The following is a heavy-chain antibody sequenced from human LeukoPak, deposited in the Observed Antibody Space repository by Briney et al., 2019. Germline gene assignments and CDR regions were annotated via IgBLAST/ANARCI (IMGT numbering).Heavy chain of an antibody. CDR2: INPNSGGT. CDR3: ARRRRDDSSGLFT. CDR1: GYTFTGYY. Sequence: GASVKVSCKASGYTFTGYYMHWVRQAPGQGLEWMGWINPNSGGTNYAQKFQGRVTMTRDTSISTAYMELSRLRSDDTAVYYCARRRRDDSSGLFTWGQGTLVTVSS. V-gene: IGHV1-2*02. D-gene: IGHD3-22*01. J-gene: IGHJ5*02.